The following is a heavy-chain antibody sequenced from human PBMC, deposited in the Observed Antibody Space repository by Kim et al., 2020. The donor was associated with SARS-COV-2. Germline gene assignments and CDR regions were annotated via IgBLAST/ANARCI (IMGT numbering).Heavy chain of an antibody. Sequence: YDDYGKGRFTISRDKSKNSLYLQMNSRRTEDTALYYCAKGGLGWGWLVSDYWGQGTLVTVSS. D-gene: IGHD6-19*01. J-gene: IGHJ4*02. CDR3: AKGGLGWGWLVSDY. V-gene: IGHV3-43*01.